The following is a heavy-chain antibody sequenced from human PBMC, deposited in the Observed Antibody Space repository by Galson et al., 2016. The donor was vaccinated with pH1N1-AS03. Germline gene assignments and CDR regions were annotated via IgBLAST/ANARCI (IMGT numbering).Heavy chain of an antibody. V-gene: IGHV3-48*04. Sequence: SLRLSCAASGFTFSTYTMNWVRQAPGKGLEWLSYISSSGSTINYADSVKGRFTIARDNADNSLSLQMDNLRPEDTAVYFCASPRDPRKGPYGVGVWGRGTSVIVSS. CDR1: GFTFSTYT. CDR2: ISSSGSTI. CDR3: ASPRDPRKGPYGVGV. J-gene: IGHJ6*02.